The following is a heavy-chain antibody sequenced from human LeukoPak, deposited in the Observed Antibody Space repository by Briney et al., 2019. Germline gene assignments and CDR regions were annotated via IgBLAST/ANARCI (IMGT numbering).Heavy chain of an antibody. V-gene: IGHV3-23*01. CDR2: ISGSGGST. Sequence: GGSLRLSRAASGFTFTSYGMSTVRQAPGKGLEWVSAISGSGGSTYYADSVKGRFTISRDNSKKTLYLQMNRLRAEDMAVYYCAKESGYEYYYYYMDVWGKGTTVTISS. D-gene: IGHD5-12*01. CDR3: AKESGYEYYYYYMDV. CDR1: GFTFTSYG. J-gene: IGHJ6*03.